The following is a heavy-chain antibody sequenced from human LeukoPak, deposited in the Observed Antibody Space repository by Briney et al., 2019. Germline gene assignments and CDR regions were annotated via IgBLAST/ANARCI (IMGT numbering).Heavy chain of an antibody. D-gene: IGHD3-22*01. Sequence: PGGSLRLSCAVSGFTVSSNYMSWVRQAPGKGLEWVSVIYSGGSTYYADSVKGRFTISRDNSKNTLYLQMNSLRAEDTPVYYCERQVHYYDSSGYPYYFDYWGQGTLVTVSS. J-gene: IGHJ4*02. V-gene: IGHV3-53*01. CDR3: ERQVHYYDSSGYPYYFDY. CDR2: IYSGGST. CDR1: GFTVSSNY.